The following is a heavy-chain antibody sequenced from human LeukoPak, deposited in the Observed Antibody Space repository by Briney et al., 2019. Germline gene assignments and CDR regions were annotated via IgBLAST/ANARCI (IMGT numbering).Heavy chain of an antibody. CDR1: GVTFSSYA. J-gene: IGHJ5*02. D-gene: IGHD3-3*01. CDR3: ARSFWSGYYIIQNWFDP. CDR2: IIPIFGTA. Sequence: SVKVSCKASGVTFSSYAISWVRQAPGQGLEWMGGIIPIFGTANYAQKFQGRVTITADESTSTAYMELSSLRSEDTAVYYCARSFWSGYYIIQNWFDPWGQGTLVTVSS. V-gene: IGHV1-69*13.